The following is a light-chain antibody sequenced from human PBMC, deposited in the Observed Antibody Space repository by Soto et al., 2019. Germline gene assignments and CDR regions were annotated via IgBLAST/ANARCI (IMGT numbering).Light chain of an antibody. Sequence: EVVMTQSPATLSVSPGDTATLSCRASQSVSSSLAWYQQKPGQAPRLLIYGASTRATGVPARFSGSGSGTEFTLTISRLQSEDFAVYYCHQRQSWPRTFGQGTKVDIK. CDR3: HQRQSWPRT. CDR1: QSVSSS. CDR2: GAS. J-gene: IGKJ1*01. V-gene: IGKV3-15*01.